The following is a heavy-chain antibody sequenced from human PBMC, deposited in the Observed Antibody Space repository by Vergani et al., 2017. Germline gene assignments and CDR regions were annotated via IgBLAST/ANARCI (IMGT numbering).Heavy chain of an antibody. CDR3: AREYSSTSGRAFDF. D-gene: IGHD2-2*01. CDR2: VSTGTKSQ. CDR1: GFDFSSYI. V-gene: IGHV3-48*01. Sequence: RLVQSGGGLAHPGGSLRLSCVVSGFDFSSYIMNWVRQAPGTGLEWVSFVSTGTKSQSYAESVKGRFTISRDSAKNSLYLQMDSLRAEDTAVYYCAREYSSTSGRAFDFWVQGTKVTVSS. J-gene: IGHJ3*01.